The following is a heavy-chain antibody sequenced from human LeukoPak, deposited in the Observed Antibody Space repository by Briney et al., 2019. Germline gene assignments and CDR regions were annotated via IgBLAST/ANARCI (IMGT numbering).Heavy chain of an antibody. CDR3: ARDSDLWFGEMWFDP. D-gene: IGHD3-10*01. J-gene: IGHJ5*02. CDR2: INPNSGGT. V-gene: IGHV1-2*02. Sequence: ASVKVSCKASGYTFTSYYMHWVRQAPGQGLEWMGWINPNSGGTNYAQKFQGRVTMTRDTSISTAYMELSRLRSDDTAVYYCARDSDLWFGEMWFDPWGQGTLVTVCS. CDR1: GYTFTSYY.